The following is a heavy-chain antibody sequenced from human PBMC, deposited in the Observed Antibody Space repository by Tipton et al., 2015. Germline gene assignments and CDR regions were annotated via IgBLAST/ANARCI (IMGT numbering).Heavy chain of an antibody. CDR3: ARDRRGGGFDI. J-gene: IGHJ3*02. CDR1: AYSISSDYY. D-gene: IGHD3-16*01. V-gene: IGHV4-38-2*02. CDR2: ISHSGNT. Sequence: TLSLTCAVSAYSISSDYYWGWIRQPPGKGLEWIGSISHSGNTYYNPSLKSRVTMSRDTSKNQFFLKMSSVTASDTAVYYCARDRRGGGFDIWGQGTMVTVSS.